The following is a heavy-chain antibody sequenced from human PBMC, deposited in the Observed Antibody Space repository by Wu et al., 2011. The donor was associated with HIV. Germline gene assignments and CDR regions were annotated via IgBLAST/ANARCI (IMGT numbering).Heavy chain of an antibody. CDR1: GGTFSSHA. J-gene: IGHJ4*02. Sequence: QVQLVQSGAEVKKPGSSAKVSCKASGGTFSSHAINWVRQAPGQGLEWMGRIIPMFGTPNYARKFQGRVTITADESTSTAYMELRSLRSDDTAVYYCARVYWRWDSSGNPESYFDYWGPGNPGHRLL. V-gene: IGHV1-69*18. CDR2: IIPMFGTP. CDR3: ARVYWRWDSSGNPESYFDY. D-gene: IGHD3-22*01.